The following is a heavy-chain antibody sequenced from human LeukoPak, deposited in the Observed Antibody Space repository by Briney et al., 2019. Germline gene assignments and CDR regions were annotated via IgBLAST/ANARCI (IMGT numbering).Heavy chain of an antibody. J-gene: IGHJ4*02. CDR3: AKQWVDC. Sequence: GGSLRLSCAASGFPFDNYAMNWVRQAPGKGLEWVSSISESGDTTHYADSVKGRFTISRDNSQNTLFLQMNSLRAEGTALYYCAKQWVDCWGQGTLVTVSS. D-gene: IGHD2-8*01. V-gene: IGHV3-23*01. CDR1: GFPFDNYA. CDR2: ISESGDTT.